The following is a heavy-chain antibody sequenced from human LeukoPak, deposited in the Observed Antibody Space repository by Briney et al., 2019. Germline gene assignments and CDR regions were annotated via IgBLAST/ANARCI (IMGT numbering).Heavy chain of an antibody. CDR1: GYNFTIYT. V-gene: IGHV1-18*01. D-gene: IGHD6-13*01. CDR3: ARDEAPPIAAANV. Sequence: GASVKVSCKASGYNFTIYTISWVRQAPGQGLEWMGWISPYNGNTNSGQKLQGRVTMTTDTSTNTAYMELRSLRPDDTAVYYCARDEAPPIAAANVWGRGTMVTVSS. CDR2: ISPYNGNT. J-gene: IGHJ3*01.